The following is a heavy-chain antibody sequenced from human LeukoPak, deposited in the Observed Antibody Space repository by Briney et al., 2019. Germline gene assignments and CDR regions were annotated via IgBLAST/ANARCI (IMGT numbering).Heavy chain of an antibody. Sequence: SETLSLTCTVSGGSISSGGYYWSWIRQHPGKGLEWIGYIYYSGSTYYNPSLKSRVTISVDTSKNQFSLKLSSVTAADTAVYYCAGGAYGDYYWFDPWGQGTLVTVSS. D-gene: IGHD4-17*01. CDR2: IYYSGST. J-gene: IGHJ5*02. CDR3: AGGAYGDYYWFDP. V-gene: IGHV4-31*03. CDR1: GGSISSGGYY.